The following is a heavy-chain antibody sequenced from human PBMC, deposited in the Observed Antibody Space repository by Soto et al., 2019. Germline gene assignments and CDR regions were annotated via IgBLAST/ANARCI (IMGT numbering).Heavy chain of an antibody. J-gene: IGHJ6*03. CDR1: GFTFTTYS. CDR2: ITSTSTYI. V-gene: IGHV3-21*01. D-gene: IGHD3-10*01. CDR3: ARVRYAASMVRRVILDPSYYYY. Sequence: GGSLRLSCAASGFTFTTYSVNWVRQAPGKGLEWVSSITSTSTYIYYADSVKGRFTISRDNAKNSLYLQMNSLSAEYTAVYYYARVRYAASMVRRVILDPSYYYY.